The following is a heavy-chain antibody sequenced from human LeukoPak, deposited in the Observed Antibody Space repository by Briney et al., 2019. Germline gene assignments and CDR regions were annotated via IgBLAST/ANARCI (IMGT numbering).Heavy chain of an antibody. V-gene: IGHV4-31*03. Sequence: ASETLSLTCTVSGVSISSGGYYWSWIRQHPGKGLEWIGYIYYSGSTYYNPSLKSRVTISVDTSKNQFSLKLSSVTAADTAVYYCARDRLLNGSGDYYYYYGMDVWGQGTTVTVSS. CDR3: ARDRLLNGSGDYYYYYGMDV. CDR2: IYYSGST. CDR1: GVSISSGGYY. D-gene: IGHD3-10*01. J-gene: IGHJ6*02.